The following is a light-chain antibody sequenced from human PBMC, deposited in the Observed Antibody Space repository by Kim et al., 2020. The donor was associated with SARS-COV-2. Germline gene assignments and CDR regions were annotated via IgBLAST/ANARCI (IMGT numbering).Light chain of an antibody. CDR1: SGHSSYA. Sequence: ASVKLTCTLSSGHSSYAIAWHQQQPEKGPRYLMKLNSDGSHSKGDGIPDRFSGSSSGAERYLTISSLQSEDEADYYCQTWGTGIGVFGGGTQLTV. CDR2: LNSDGSH. J-gene: IGLJ3*02. V-gene: IGLV4-69*01. CDR3: QTWGTGIGV.